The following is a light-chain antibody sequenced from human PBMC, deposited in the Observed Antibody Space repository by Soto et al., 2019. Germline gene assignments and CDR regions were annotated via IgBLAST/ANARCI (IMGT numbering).Light chain of an antibody. V-gene: IGLV1-44*01. J-gene: IGLJ2*01. Sequence: QLVLTQPPSASGTPGQRVTISCSGSSFNIGSNTVNWYQQLPGTAPKLLIYSNNQRPSGVPDRFSGSKSGTSASLAISGLQSEDEADYYCAAWDDSLNGVVFGGGTKLTVL. CDR1: SFNIGSNT. CDR3: AAWDDSLNGVV. CDR2: SNN.